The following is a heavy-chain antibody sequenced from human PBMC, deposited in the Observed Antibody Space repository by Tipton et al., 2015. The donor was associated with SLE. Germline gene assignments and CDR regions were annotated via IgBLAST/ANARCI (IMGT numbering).Heavy chain of an antibody. V-gene: IGHV4-61*02. D-gene: IGHD1-26*01. CDR1: GGSISSGSYY. J-gene: IGHJ4*02. CDR3: ARDGYGGSHFSY. Sequence: LSLTCTVSGGSISSGSYYWSWIRQPAGKGLEWIGRIYTSGSTNYNPSLKSRVTISVDTSKNQFSLKLSSVTAADTAVYYCARDGYGGSHFSYWGQGTLVTVSS. CDR2: IYTSGST.